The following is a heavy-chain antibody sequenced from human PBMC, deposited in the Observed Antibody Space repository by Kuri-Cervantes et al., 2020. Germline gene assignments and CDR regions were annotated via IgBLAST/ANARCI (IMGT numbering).Heavy chain of an antibody. V-gene: IGHV1-69*05. CDR2: IIPIFGTA. CDR3: ARAYYDSSGYYDY. Sequence: SVRVSCKASGYTFSDYYMYWMRQAPGQGLEWMGGIIPIFGTANYAQKFQGRVTITTDESTSTAYMELSSLRSEDTAVYYCARAYYDSSGYYDYWGQGTLVTVSS. CDR1: GYTFSDYY. D-gene: IGHD3-22*01. J-gene: IGHJ4*02.